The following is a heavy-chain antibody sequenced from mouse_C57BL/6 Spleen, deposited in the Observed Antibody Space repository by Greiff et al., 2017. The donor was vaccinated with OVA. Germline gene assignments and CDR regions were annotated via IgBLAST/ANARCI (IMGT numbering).Heavy chain of an antibody. J-gene: IGHJ4*01. D-gene: IGHD3-2*02. CDR2: IYPRSGNT. CDR3: ARSGSSDPGAMDY. Sequence: VKLQESGAELARPGASVKLSCKASGYTFTSYGISWVKQRTGQGLEWIGEIYPRSGNTYYNEKFKGKATLTADKSSSTAYMELRSLTSEDSAVYFCARSGSSDPGAMDYWGQGTSVTVSS. V-gene: IGHV1-81*01. CDR1: GYTFTSYG.